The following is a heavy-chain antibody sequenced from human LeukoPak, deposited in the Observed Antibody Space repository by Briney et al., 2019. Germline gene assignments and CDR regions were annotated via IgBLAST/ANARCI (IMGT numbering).Heavy chain of an antibody. J-gene: IGHJ4*02. V-gene: IGHV3-69-1*01. CDR2: FSSTGDI. CDR3: ARDHNWGFDY. Sequence: PGGSLRLSCAASGFGFSDYPMNWVRKVPGKGLEWISYFSSTGDIYYADSVKGRFTISRDNAKDSLYLQMNSLRVEDTGVYYCARDHNWGFDYWGQGTLVSVSS. CDR1: GFGFSDYP. D-gene: IGHD7-27*01.